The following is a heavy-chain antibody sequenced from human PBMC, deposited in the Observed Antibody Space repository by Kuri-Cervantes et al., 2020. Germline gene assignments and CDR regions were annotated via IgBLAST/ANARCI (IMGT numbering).Heavy chain of an antibody. CDR1: GFTFSTYS. D-gene: IGHD5-24*01. V-gene: IGHV3-53*04. CDR2: IYRSGST. J-gene: IGHJ6*03. CDR3: GRAVGGQLPEYYYYYMDV. Sequence: GGSLRLSCAASGFTFSTYSMNWVRQAPGKGLEWVSIIYRSGSTYYADSVKGRFTISRHNSKNTLYLQMNSLRAEDTAVYYCGRAVGGQLPEYYYYYMDVWGKGTTVTVSS.